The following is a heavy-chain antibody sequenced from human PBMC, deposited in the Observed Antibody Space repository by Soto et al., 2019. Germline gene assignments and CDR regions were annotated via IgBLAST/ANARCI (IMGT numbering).Heavy chain of an antibody. CDR2: TYYRSKWYN. CDR3: FRNQYYYYGMDV. D-gene: IGHD1-1*01. Sequence: PSQTRSLTCAISGDSVSSYNAAWNWIRQSPSRGLEWLGRTYYRSKWYNDYAVSVRSRITINPDTSKNHFSLQLNSVTPDDTGVYNWFRNQYYYYGMDVWGQGTTVTVSS. J-gene: IGHJ6*02. CDR1: GDSVSSYNAA. V-gene: IGHV6-1*01.